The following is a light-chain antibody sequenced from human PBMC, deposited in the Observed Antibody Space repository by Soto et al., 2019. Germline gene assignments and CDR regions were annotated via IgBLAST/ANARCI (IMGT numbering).Light chain of an antibody. Sequence: QSVLTQPHSVSAAPGQKVTISCSGSSSNIGSDFVSWYQQLPGTAPQLLIYENNKRPSGIPDRFSGSKSATSATLGITGLQTGDEADYYCAAWYTSLSGGVFGGGTKVTVL. CDR2: ENN. CDR1: SSNIGSDF. V-gene: IGLV1-51*02. J-gene: IGLJ3*02. CDR3: AAWYTSLSGGV.